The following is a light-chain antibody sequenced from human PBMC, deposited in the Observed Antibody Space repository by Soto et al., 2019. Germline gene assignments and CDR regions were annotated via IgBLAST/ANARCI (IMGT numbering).Light chain of an antibody. V-gene: IGLV1-47*01. CDR3: AVWDDSLRVV. CDR1: SSDIGSNY. CDR2: RDD. J-gene: IGLJ3*02. Sequence: QSVLTQPPSASGTPGQSVTISCSGSSSDIGSNYVCWYQQLPGAAPKLLISRDDQRPSGVPDRFSASKSGTSASLAISGLRPEDEADYYCAVWDDSLRVVFGGGTKVTV.